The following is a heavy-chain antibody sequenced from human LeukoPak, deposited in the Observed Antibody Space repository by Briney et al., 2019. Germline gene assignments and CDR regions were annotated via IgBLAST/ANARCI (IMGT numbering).Heavy chain of an antibody. V-gene: IGHV3-30*02. CDR2: IRYDGTNK. CDR3: ARDVDGYNYLHAFDI. CDR1: GFTFRSYG. D-gene: IGHD5-24*01. Sequence: GGSLRLSCAASGFTFRSYGMHWVRQAPGKGLEWVAIIRYDGTNKYYADSVKGRFTISRDNAKNSLYLQMNSLRAEDTAVYYCARDVDGYNYLHAFDIWGQGTMVTVSS. J-gene: IGHJ3*02.